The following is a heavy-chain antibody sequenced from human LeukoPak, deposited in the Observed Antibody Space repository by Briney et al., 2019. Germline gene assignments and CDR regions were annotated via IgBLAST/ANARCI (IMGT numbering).Heavy chain of an antibody. V-gene: IGHV4-31*03. CDR3: ARVLDGDFIDC. J-gene: IGHJ4*02. CDR2: IYYSGST. Sequence: SETLSLTCTVSGGSISSGGYYWSWIRQHPGQGLEWIGYIYYSGSTYYNPSLKSRVTISVDTSKNQFSLKLSSVTAADTAVYYCARVLDGDFIDCWGQGTLVTVSS. CDR1: GGSISSGGYY. D-gene: IGHD4-17*01.